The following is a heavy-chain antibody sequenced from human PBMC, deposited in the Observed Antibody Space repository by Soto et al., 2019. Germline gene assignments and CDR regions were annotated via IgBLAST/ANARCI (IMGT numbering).Heavy chain of an antibody. J-gene: IGHJ4*02. D-gene: IGHD2-15*01. V-gene: IGHV1-46*01. Sequence: QVQLVQSGAEVKKPGASVKVSCKASGYTFTSYYMHWVRQAPGQGLEWMGLINPSGGSTSYTQKFQGRVTMTRDTSTSTVYMELSSLRSEDTAVYYCARDGGYCSGGSCNPLDYFDYWGQGTLFTVSS. CDR3: ARDGGYCSGGSCNPLDYFDY. CDR2: INPSGGST. CDR1: GYTFTSYY.